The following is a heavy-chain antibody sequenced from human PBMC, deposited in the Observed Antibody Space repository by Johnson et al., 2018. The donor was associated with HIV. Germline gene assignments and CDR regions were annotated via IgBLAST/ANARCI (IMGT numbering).Heavy chain of an antibody. Sequence: VQLVESGGGVVQPGGSLRLSCAASGFTFSSYGMHWVRQAPGKGLEWVAFIRYDGSKKYYADSVKSGFTISRDNSKNTLYLQMNSLRAEDTAVYYCAKEVTPGAFTMIEVVGAFDIWGQGTMVTVSS. J-gene: IGHJ3*02. D-gene: IGHD3-22*01. V-gene: IGHV3-30*02. CDR3: AKEVTPGAFTMIEVVGAFDI. CDR1: GFTFSSYG. CDR2: IRYDGSKK.